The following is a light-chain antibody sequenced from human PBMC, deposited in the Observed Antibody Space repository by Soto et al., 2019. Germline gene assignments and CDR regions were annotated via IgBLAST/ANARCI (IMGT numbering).Light chain of an antibody. CDR1: SSNIGSNY. V-gene: IGLV1-47*02. Sequence: QSVLTQPPSASGTPGQRVTISCSGSSSNIGSNYVYWYQQLPGTAPKLLIYSNNQRPSGVPDRFSGSKSGTSASLAISGLRSEDEADYYCAAWDDSLSAVFGGGTKVTV. CDR3: AAWDDSLSAV. J-gene: IGLJ3*02. CDR2: SNN.